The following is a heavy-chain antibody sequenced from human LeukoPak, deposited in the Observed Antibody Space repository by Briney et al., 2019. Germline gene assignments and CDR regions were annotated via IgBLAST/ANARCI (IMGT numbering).Heavy chain of an antibody. CDR2: IWYDGTGK. V-gene: IGHV3-33*08. CDR1: GFTFSSYN. D-gene: IGHD4-23*01. CDR3: ARDYGGNPYGLAV. J-gene: IGHJ6*01. Sequence: PGWSLIVSCAAAGFTFSSYNMNWGHQAPGKGLELVALIWYDGTGKYYADSVKGRFTISGDNSKTTLYLQMNSLRADDTAVYFCARDYGGNPYGLAVWGQGSTVTVSS.